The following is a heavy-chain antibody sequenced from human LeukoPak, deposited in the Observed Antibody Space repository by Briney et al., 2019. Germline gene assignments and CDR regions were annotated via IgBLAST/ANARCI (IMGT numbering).Heavy chain of an antibody. CDR3: ARGPGGRSGYYPLEDNYYYYYMDV. J-gene: IGHJ6*03. D-gene: IGHD3-22*01. Sequence: PGGSLRLSCAASGFTVSSNYMSWVRQAPGKGLEWVSVIYSGGSTYYADSVKGRFTISRDNSKNTLYLQMNSLRAEDTAVYYCARGPGGRSGYYPLEDNYYYYYMDVWGKGTTVTVSS. CDR1: GFTVSSNY. CDR2: IYSGGST. V-gene: IGHV3-66*01.